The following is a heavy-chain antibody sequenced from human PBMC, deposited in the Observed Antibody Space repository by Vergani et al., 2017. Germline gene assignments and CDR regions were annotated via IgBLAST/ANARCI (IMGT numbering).Heavy chain of an antibody. CDR1: GYTFTSYA. CDR3: ASTLYCSSTSCYNYYGMDV. J-gene: IGHJ6*02. Sequence: QVQLVQSGAEVKKPGASVKVSCKASGYTFTSYAMHWVRQAPGQRLEWMGWINAGNGNTKYSQKFQGRVTITRDTSASTAYMELRSLRSDDTAVYYCASTLYCSSTSCYNYYGMDVWGQGTTVTVSS. D-gene: IGHD2-2*02. CDR2: INAGNGNT. V-gene: IGHV1-3*01.